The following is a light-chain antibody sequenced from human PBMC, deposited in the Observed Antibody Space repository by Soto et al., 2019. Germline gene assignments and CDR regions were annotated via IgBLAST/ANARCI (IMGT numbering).Light chain of an antibody. CDR1: HTISSSY. J-gene: IGKJ1*01. Sequence: EIVLTQSPGTLSLSPGARATLSCRASHTISSSYLAWYQQKHGQAPRLLMYGISRRATGIPDRFSGSGSGTGFTLTITRLEPEDFAVYYCQQYNNWPRTFGQGTKVDIK. V-gene: IGKV3-20*01. CDR2: GIS. CDR3: QQYNNWPRT.